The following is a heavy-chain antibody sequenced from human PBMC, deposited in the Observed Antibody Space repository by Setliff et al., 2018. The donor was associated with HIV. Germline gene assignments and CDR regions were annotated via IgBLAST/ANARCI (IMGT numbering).Heavy chain of an antibody. D-gene: IGHD1-26*01. V-gene: IGHV3-72*01. J-gene: IGHJ4*02. Sequence: GGSLRLSCAASGFTFRDHDMDWVRQAPGKGLEWVGRTGNKASSDTTQYAASVKGRFTISRDDSKNSVFLQMNSLKTEDTAMYYCTRSKWGSGFDYWGQGTLVTVSS. CDR3: TRSKWGSGFDY. CDR1: GFTFRDHD. CDR2: TGNKASSDTT.